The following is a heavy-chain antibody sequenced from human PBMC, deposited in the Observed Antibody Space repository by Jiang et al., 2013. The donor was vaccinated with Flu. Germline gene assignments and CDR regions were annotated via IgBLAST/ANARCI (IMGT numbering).Heavy chain of an antibody. CDR1: GYTFTSYA. V-gene: IGHV7-4-1*02. CDR3: AGIGYCSGGSCYSRDAFDI. J-gene: IGHJ3*02. D-gene: IGHD2-15*01. Sequence: QSGSELKKPGASVKVSCKASGYTFTSYAMNWVRQAPGQGLEWMGWINTNTGNPTYAQGFTGRFVFSLDTSVSTAYLQISSLKAEDTAVYYCAGIGYCSGGSCYSRDAFDIWGQGTMVTVSS. CDR2: INTNTGNP.